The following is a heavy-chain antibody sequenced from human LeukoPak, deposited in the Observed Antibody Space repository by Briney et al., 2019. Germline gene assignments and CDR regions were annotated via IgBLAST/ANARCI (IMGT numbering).Heavy chain of an antibody. CDR1: GFTFRSHG. CDR3: AKDGSHYYGSGSYLNIPKYYFDY. D-gene: IGHD3-10*01. V-gene: IGHV3-23*01. CDR2: ISGSGGST. J-gene: IGHJ4*02. Sequence: GGSLRLSCAASGFTFRSHGMSWVRQAPGKGLEWVSAISGSGGSTYYADSVKGRFTISRDNSKNTLYLQMNSLRAEDTAVYYCAKDGSHYYGSGSYLNIPKYYFDYWGQGTLVTVSS.